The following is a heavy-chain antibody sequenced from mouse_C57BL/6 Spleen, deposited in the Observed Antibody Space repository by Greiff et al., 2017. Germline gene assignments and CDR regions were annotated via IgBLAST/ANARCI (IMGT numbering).Heavy chain of an antibody. V-gene: IGHV1-39*01. CDR2: INPNYGTT. D-gene: IGHD2-2*01. J-gene: IGHJ1*03. CDR3: ARSYGYDEGYWYFDV. Sequence: EVQGVESGPELVKPGASVKISCKASGYSFTDYNMNWVKQSNGKSLEWIGVINPNYGTTSYNQKFKGKATLTVDQSSSTAYMQLNSLTSEDSAVYYCARSYGYDEGYWYFDVWGTGTTVTVSS. CDR1: GYSFTDYN.